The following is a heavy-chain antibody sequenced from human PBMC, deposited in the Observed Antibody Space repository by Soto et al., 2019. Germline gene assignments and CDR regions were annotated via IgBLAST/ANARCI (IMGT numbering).Heavy chain of an antibody. CDR2: IYYSGST. CDR3: ARVSSGMVRGQNFDY. CDR1: GGSISSGDYY. J-gene: IGHJ4*02. V-gene: IGHV4-30-4*01. D-gene: IGHD3-10*01. Sequence: SETLSLTCIVSGGSISSGDYYWSWIRQPPGKGLEWIGYIYYSGSTYYNPSLKSRVTISVDTSKNQFSLKLSSVTAADTAVYYCARVSSGMVRGQNFDYWGQGTLVTVSS.